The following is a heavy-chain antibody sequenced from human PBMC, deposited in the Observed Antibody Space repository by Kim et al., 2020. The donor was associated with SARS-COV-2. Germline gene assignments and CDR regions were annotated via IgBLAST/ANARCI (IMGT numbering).Heavy chain of an antibody. CDR2: INDRGSSA. J-gene: IGHJ6*02. V-gene: IGHV3-11*04. Sequence: GGSLRLSCRASGFTFSDHYMPWVRQAAGKGLECISYINDRGSSANYADSVKGRFTISRDNADNSLYLQMDSLRAEDTAVYYCAREREPSNPLGPDVWGPG. CDR3: AREREPSNPLGPDV. CDR1: GFTFSDHY.